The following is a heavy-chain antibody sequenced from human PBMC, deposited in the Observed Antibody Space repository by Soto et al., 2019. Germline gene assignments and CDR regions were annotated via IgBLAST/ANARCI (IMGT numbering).Heavy chain of an antibody. J-gene: IGHJ4*02. Sequence: QVQLQESGPGLVKPSGTLSLTCAVSGGSISSSNWWSWVRQPPGKGLEWIGEIYHSGSTNYNPSLKSRVTRAVDKSKNQFSLKLSSVTAADTAVYYCARVRDVLRFLEWTYYFDYWGQGTLVTVSS. D-gene: IGHD3-3*01. CDR2: IYHSGST. V-gene: IGHV4-4*02. CDR1: GGSISSSNW. CDR3: ARVRDVLRFLEWTYYFDY.